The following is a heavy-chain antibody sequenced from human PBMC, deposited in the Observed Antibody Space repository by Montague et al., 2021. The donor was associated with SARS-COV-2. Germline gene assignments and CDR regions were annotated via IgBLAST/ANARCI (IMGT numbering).Heavy chain of an antibody. CDR1: RGSFSNYY. CDR2: INQGGAP. D-gene: IGHD3-9*01. J-gene: IGHJ3*02. Sequence: SETLSLTCAVSRGSFSNYYWTWIRQSPGKGLEWIGEINQGGAPNYTPSXXSRVTISLDTSKKQISLKLNSVTVADTAVFFCARGRPAQGSFRHFDSISSGAPDIWAQGSLVIVSS. V-gene: IGHV4-34*01. CDR3: ARGRPAQGSFRHFDSISSGAPDI.